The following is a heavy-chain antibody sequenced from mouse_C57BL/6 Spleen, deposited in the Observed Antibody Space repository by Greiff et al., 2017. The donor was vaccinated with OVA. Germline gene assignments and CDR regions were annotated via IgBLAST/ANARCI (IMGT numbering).Heavy chain of an antibody. Sequence: QVQLQQPGAELVKPGASVKLSCKASGYTFTSYWMHWVKQRPGQGLEWIGMIHPNSGSTNYNEKFKSKATLTVDKSSSTAYMQLSSLTSEDSVVYYCATMYGNYAMDYWGQGTSVTVSS. CDR3: ATMYGNYAMDY. V-gene: IGHV1-64*01. CDR2: IHPNSGST. CDR1: GYTFTSYW. J-gene: IGHJ4*01. D-gene: IGHD2-10*02.